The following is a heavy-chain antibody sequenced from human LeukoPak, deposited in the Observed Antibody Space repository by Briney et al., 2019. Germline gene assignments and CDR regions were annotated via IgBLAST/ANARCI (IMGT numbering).Heavy chain of an antibody. CDR3: AREVSSWYYFDY. V-gene: IGHV4-61*01. CDR2: IYYSGST. D-gene: IGHD6-13*01. CDR1: GGSVSSGSYY. Sequence: PSETLSLTCTVSGGSVSSGSYYWSWIRQPPGKGLGWIGYIYYSGSTNYNPSLKSRVTISVDTSKNQFSLKLSSVTAADTAVYYCAREVSSWYYFDYWGQGTLVTVSS. J-gene: IGHJ4*02.